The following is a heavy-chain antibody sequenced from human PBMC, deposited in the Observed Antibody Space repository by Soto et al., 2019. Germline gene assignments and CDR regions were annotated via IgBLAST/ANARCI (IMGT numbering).Heavy chain of an antibody. Sequence: QVQLVQSGAEVKKPGSSVKVSCKASGGTFSSYAISWVRQAPGQGLEWMGGIISIFGTANYAQKFQGRVTITADESTSTAYMELSSLRSEDTAVYYCARDKVDTVTTGDYYYYGMDVWGQGTTVTVSS. V-gene: IGHV1-69*01. CDR3: ARDKVDTVTTGDYYYYGMDV. CDR2: IISIFGTA. CDR1: GGTFSSYA. D-gene: IGHD4-17*01. J-gene: IGHJ6*02.